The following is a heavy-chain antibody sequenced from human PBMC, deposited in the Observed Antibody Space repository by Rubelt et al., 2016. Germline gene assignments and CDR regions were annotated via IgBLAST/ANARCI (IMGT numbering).Heavy chain of an antibody. CDR2: INHSGST. V-gene: IGHV4-34*01. D-gene: IGHD6-19*01. Sequence: QVQLQQWGAGLLKPSETLSLTCAVYGGSFSGYYWSWIRQPPGKGLEWIGEINHSGSTNYNPSLKSRVTISVDTAKSQFSLKLSSVTAADTAVYYCASGSSEWLMDAVDIWGQGTMVTVSS. CDR3: ASGSSEWLMDAVDI. J-gene: IGHJ3*02. CDR1: GGSFSGYY.